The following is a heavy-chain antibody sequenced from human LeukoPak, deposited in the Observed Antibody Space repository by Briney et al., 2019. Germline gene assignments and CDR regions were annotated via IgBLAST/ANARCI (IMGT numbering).Heavy chain of an antibody. D-gene: IGHD3-22*01. CDR2: IYYSGST. V-gene: IGHV4-59*08. Sequence: PSETLSLTCTVSGGSISSYYWSWIRQPPGKGLEWIGCIYYSGSTNYNPSLKSRVTISVDTSKNQFSLKLSSVTAADTAVYYCARHGYYDSSGYYYDYWGQGTLVTVSS. J-gene: IGHJ4*02. CDR1: GGSISSYY. CDR3: ARHGYYDSSGYYYDY.